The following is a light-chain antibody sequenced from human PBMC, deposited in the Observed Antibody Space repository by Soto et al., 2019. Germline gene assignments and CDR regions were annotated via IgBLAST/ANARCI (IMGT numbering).Light chain of an antibody. J-gene: IGLJ3*02. Sequence: QLVLTQPPSASASLGASVTLTCTLSSGYSNYKVDWYQQRPGKGPRFVMRVGTGGIVGSKGDGIPGRFSVLGSDLNRYLTMKNIRVEDESEYHYGGDHGSGSNCGRVFGGGTKVTVL. CDR2: VGTGGIVG. V-gene: IGLV9-49*01. CDR3: GGDHGSGSNCGRV. CDR1: SGYSNYK.